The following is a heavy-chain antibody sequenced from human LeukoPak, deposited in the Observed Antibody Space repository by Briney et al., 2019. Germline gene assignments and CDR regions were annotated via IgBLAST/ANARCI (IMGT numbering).Heavy chain of an antibody. CDR1: GGSISSSSYY. V-gene: IGHV4-39*07. J-gene: IGHJ4*02. CDR3: ARGWGYSYAPGY. D-gene: IGHD5-18*01. CDR2: IYYSGST. Sequence: PSETLSLTCTVSGGSISSSSYYWGWIRQPPGKGLDWIGRIYYSGSTYYNPSLKSRVTISVDTSKNQFSLKPTSVTAADTAVYYCARGWGYSYAPGYWGQGTLVTVSS.